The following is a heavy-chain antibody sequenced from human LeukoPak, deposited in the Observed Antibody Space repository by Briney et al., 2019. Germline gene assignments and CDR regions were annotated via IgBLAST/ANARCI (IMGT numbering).Heavy chain of an antibody. J-gene: IGHJ4*02. Sequence: SETLSLTCAVYGGSFSGYYWSWIRQPPGKGLEWIGEINHSGSTNYNPSLKSRVTISVDTSKNQFSLKLSSVTAADTAVYYCARGGLRLGELSLDYFDYWGQGTLVTVSS. CDR1: GGSFSGYY. V-gene: IGHV4-34*01. CDR3: ARGGLRLGELSLDYFDY. D-gene: IGHD3-16*02. CDR2: INHSGST.